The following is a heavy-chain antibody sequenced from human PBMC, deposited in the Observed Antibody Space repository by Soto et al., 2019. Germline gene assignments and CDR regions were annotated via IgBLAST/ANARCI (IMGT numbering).Heavy chain of an antibody. D-gene: IGHD1-26*01. V-gene: IGHV3-74*01. J-gene: IGHJ6*02. CDR3: ARDGPYDRVGATLGGKSYYYGMDV. CDR1: GFTFSSYW. Sequence: LRLSCAASGFTFSSYWMHWVRQAPGKGLVWVSRINSDGSSTSYADSVKGRFTISRDNAKNTLYLQMNSLRAEDTAVYYCARDGPYDRVGATLGGKSYYYGMDVWGQGTTVTVSS. CDR2: INSDGSST.